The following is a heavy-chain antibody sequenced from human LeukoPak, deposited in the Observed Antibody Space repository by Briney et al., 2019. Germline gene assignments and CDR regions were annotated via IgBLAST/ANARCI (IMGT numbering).Heavy chain of an antibody. CDR2: IRYDGSNK. Sequence: GGSLRLSCAASGFTFSSYGMHWVRQAPGKGLEGVAFIRYDGSNKYYADSVKGRFTISRDNSKNTLYLQMNSLRAEDTAVYYCAKDDRGLRYFDWLSHWGQGTLVTVSS. V-gene: IGHV3-30*02. CDR3: AKDDRGLRYFDWLSH. CDR1: GFTFSSYG. D-gene: IGHD3-9*01. J-gene: IGHJ4*02.